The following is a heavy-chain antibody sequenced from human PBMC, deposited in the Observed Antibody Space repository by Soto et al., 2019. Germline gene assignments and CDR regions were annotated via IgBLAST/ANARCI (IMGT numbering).Heavy chain of an antibody. J-gene: IGHJ4*02. CDR2: ISYDGSNK. Sequence: QVQLVESGGGVVQPGRSLRLSCAASGFTFSSYGMHWVRQAPGKGLEWVAVISYDGSNKYYADSVKGRFTISRDNSKNTLYLQMNSLRAEDTAVYYCAKAGSSCLDYWGQGTLVTVSS. V-gene: IGHV3-30*18. D-gene: IGHD6-13*01. CDR3: AKAGSSCLDY. CDR1: GFTFSSYG.